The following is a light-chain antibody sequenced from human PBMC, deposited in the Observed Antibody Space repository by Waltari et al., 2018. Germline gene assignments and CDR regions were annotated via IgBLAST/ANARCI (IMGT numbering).Light chain of an antibody. V-gene: IGKV1-13*02. CDR2: GAS. CDR3: QQLHSYPRA. J-gene: IGKJ4*01. Sequence: AIQVTQSPSSLSASVGDRVTITCRASQDLDNWLAWYHKKPGKAPNLLNYGASVLESGVPSRFSGSGSGTDFTLTISSLQPEDFATYYCQQLHSYPRAFGGGTKVESK. CDR1: QDLDNW.